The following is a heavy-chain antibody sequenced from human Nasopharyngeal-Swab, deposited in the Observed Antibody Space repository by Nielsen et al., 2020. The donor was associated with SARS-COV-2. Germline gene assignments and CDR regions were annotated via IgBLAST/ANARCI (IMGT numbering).Heavy chain of an antibody. CDR2: FDPEDGET. D-gene: IGHD1-26*01. V-gene: IGHV1-24*01. Sequence: ASVKVSCKVSGYTLTELSMHWGRQAPGKGLEWMGGFDPEDGETIYAQKFQGRVTMTEDTSTHTAYMELSSLRSEDTAVYYCATTLPDGGSYFKGYYYYYMDVWGKGTTVTVSS. CDR1: GYTLTELS. J-gene: IGHJ6*03. CDR3: ATTLPDGGSYFKGYYYYYMDV.